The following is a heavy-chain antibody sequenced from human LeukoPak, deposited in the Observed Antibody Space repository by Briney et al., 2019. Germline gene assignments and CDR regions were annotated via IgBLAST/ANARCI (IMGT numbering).Heavy chain of an antibody. J-gene: IGHJ4*02. V-gene: IGHV3-9*01. CDR3: AKDIGAVAADAIDY. CDR2: ISWNSGSI. D-gene: IGHD6-19*01. Sequence: PGGSLRLSCAASGFTFDDYAMHWVRQAPGKGLEWVSGISWNSGSIGYADSVKGRFTISRDNAKNSLYLRMNSLRAEDTALYYCAKDIGAVAADAIDYWGQGTLVTVSS. CDR1: GFTFDDYA.